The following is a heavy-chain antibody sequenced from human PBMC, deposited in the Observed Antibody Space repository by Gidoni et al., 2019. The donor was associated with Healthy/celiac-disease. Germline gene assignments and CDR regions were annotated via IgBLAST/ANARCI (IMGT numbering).Heavy chain of an antibody. CDR2: ISYDGSNK. Sequence: QVQLVASGGGVVQPGRSLRLSCAASGFTFSSYGMHWVRQAPGKGLEWVAVISYDGSNKYYADSVKGRFTISRDNSKNTLYLQMNSLRAEDTAVYYCAKDGPYDYIWGSYRSADYYYYGMDVWGKGTTVTVSS. V-gene: IGHV3-30*18. CDR3: AKDGPYDYIWGSYRSADYYYYGMDV. CDR1: GFTFSSYG. J-gene: IGHJ6*04. D-gene: IGHD3-16*02.